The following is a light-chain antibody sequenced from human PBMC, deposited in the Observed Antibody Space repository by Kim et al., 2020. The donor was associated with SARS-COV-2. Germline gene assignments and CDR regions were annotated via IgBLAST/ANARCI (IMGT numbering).Light chain of an antibody. CDR3: QVWGSSSDHWV. Sequence: SYELTQPPSVSVAPGKTARITCGGNNIGSKSVHWYQQKPGQAPVLVIYYDSDRHSGIPERFSGSNSGNTATLTISRVEAGDEADYYCQVWGSSSDHWV. CDR1: NIGSKS. V-gene: IGLV3-21*04. CDR2: YDS. J-gene: IGLJ3*02.